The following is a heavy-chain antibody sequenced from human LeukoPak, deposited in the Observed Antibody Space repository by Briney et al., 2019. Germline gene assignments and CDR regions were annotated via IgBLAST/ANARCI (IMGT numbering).Heavy chain of an antibody. CDR3: TRWIVGYPIDG. V-gene: IGHV3-73*01. CDR1: GFTFSGFA. J-gene: IGHJ6*01. CDR2: IRSKANSYAT. Sequence: GGSLRLSCAASGFTFSGFAMHWVRQASGKGLVWVGRIRSKANSYATAYAASVTGRLTISRDDSKTTAYVQMNSLKTEDTAVYYCTRWIVGYPIDGCGQGATVTVSS. D-gene: IGHD2-15*01.